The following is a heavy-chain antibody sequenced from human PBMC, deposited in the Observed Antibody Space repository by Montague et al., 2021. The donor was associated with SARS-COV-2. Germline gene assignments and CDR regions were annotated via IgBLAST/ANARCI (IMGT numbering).Heavy chain of an antibody. CDR3: AREGEGYSSSWWIDH. Sequence: SETLSLTCTVSGGSISSYYWSWIRQPPGKGLEWIGYIYYSGSTNYNPSLKSRVTISVDTSKRQFSLKLSSVTAADTAVYYCAREGEGYSSSWWIDHWGQGTLVTVAS. CDR1: GGSISSYY. V-gene: IGHV4-59*01. D-gene: IGHD6-13*01. J-gene: IGHJ4*02. CDR2: IYYSGST.